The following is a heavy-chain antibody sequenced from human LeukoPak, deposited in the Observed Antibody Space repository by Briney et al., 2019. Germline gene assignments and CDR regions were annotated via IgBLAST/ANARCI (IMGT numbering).Heavy chain of an antibody. V-gene: IGHV1-18*01. CDR2: ISAYNGNT. D-gene: IGHD2-15*01. Sequence: ASVKVSCKASDYTFTSYGFSWVRQAPGQGLEWVGWISAYNGNTNYAQNFQGRVTMTTDTSTSTAYMELSSLRSEDTAVYYCARVGYCSGGSCYYFDYWGQGTLVTVSS. J-gene: IGHJ4*02. CDR3: ARVGYCSGGSCYYFDY. CDR1: DYTFTSYG.